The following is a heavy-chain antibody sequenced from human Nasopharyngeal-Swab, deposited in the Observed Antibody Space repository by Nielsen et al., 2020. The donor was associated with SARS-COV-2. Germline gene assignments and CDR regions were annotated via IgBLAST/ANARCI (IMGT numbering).Heavy chain of an antibody. V-gene: IGHV3-21*01. D-gene: IGHD3-22*01. CDR3: ASPRGYYDSSGAFDY. CDR1: GFTFSSYS. J-gene: IGHJ4*02. CDR2: ISSSSSYI. Sequence: GESLKIPCAASGFTFSSYSMNWVRQAPGKGLEWVSSISSSSSYIYYADSVKGRFTISRDNAKNSLYLQMNSLRAEDTAVYYCASPRGYYDSSGAFDYWGQGTLVTVSS.